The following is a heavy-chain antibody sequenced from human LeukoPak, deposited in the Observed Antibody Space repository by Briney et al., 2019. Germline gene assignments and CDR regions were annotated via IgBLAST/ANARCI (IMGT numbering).Heavy chain of an antibody. J-gene: IGHJ4*02. CDR2: IKTDGSEI. CDR3: TTDSGGGRPFDY. Sequence: GGSLRLSCAVSGFTFRSYWMSWVRQAPGKGLEWVANIKTDGSEIYYVDSVKGRFTISRDNAKDPLFLQMNSLRAEDMAVYFCTTDSGGGRPFDYWGQGTLVIVSS. V-gene: IGHV3-7*01. CDR1: GFTFRSYW. D-gene: IGHD6-6*01.